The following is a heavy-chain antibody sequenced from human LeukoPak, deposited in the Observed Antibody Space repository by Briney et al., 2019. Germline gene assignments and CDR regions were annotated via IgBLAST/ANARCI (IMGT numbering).Heavy chain of an antibody. J-gene: IGHJ5*02. CDR1: GGSISSSSYS. V-gene: IGHV4-39*02. Sequence: SETLSLTCTVSGGSISSSSYSWGWIRQPPGKGLEWIGSIYYSGSTYYNPSLKSRVTISVDTSKNQFSLKLSSVTAADTAVYYCARDSREGGYDSSGYSWGQGTLVTVSS. CDR3: ARDSREGGYDSSGYS. CDR2: IYYSGST. D-gene: IGHD3-22*01.